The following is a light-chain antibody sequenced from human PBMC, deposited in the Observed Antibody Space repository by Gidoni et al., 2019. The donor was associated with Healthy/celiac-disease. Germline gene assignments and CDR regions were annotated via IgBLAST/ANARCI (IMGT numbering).Light chain of an antibody. Sequence: EIVLTQSPATLSLSPGERATLSCRASQSVSSYLAWYQQKPGQAPRLLIYDASNRPNGIPARFSGSGSGTDFTLTISSLEPEDFAVYYCQQRSNWPRLTFGGGTKVEIK. CDR1: QSVSSY. CDR2: DAS. V-gene: IGKV3-11*01. J-gene: IGKJ4*01. CDR3: QQRSNWPRLT.